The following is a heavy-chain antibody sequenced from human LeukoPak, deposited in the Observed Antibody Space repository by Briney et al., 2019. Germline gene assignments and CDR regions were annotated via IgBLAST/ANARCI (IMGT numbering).Heavy chain of an antibody. J-gene: IGHJ3*02. V-gene: IGHV3-23*01. D-gene: IGHD6-19*01. CDR1: GFTFSSYA. CDR3: ARHDNSGWYGAFDI. Sequence: GGSLRLSCAASGFTFSSYAMSWVRQAPGKGLEWVSGISGSGGSTYYADSVKGRFTISRDNSKNTLYLQMNSLRAEDTAVYYCARHDNSGWYGAFDIWGQGTMVTVSS. CDR2: ISGSGGST.